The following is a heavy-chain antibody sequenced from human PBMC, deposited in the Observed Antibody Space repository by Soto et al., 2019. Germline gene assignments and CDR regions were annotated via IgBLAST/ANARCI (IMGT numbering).Heavy chain of an antibody. CDR1: GFTFSGYV. J-gene: IGHJ4*02. Sequence: HPGGSLRLSCAASGFTFSGYVMNWVRQAPGKGLEWVSGISNSGDTTYYADSVKGRVTIARDNSKNTLYLQMNSLRTEDTAIYYCARGRGSYSFDFWGLGTLVTVSS. CDR2: ISNSGDTT. V-gene: IGHV3-23*01. D-gene: IGHD3-16*01. CDR3: ARGRGSYSFDF.